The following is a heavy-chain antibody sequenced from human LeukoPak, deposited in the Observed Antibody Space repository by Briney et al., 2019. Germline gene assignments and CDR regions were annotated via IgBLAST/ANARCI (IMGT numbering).Heavy chain of an antibody. CDR3: ARGLDSSGWYFGY. Sequence: ASVKVSCKASGYTFTGCYMHWVRQAPGQGLEWMGWINPNSGGTNYAQKFQGWVTMTRDTSISTAYMELSRLRSDDTAVYYCARGLDSSGWYFGYWGQGTLVTVSS. J-gene: IGHJ4*02. D-gene: IGHD6-19*01. CDR1: GYTFTGCY. V-gene: IGHV1-2*04. CDR2: INPNSGGT.